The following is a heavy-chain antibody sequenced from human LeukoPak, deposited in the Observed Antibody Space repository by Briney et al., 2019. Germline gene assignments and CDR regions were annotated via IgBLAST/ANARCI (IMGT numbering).Heavy chain of an antibody. D-gene: IGHD1-1*01. J-gene: IGHJ4*02. CDR3: AKSPRGYNWNFDY. CDR2: ISGSGIST. Sequence: PGGSLRLSCAASGFTFSESGVTWVRQAPGKGLEWVSTISGSGISTYYADSVKGRFTISRDNSKNTLYLQMNSLRAEDTAIYYCAKSPRGYNWNFDYWGPGTLVTVSS. V-gene: IGHV3-23*01. CDR1: GFTFSESG.